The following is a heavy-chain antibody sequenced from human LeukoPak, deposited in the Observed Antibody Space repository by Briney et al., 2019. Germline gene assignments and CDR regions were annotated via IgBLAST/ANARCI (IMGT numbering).Heavy chain of an antibody. CDR2: ISNRGST. D-gene: IGHD5-24*01. CDR1: GGSVSSYY. V-gene: IGHV4-59*02. CDR3: AKMTTRRDDAFDM. J-gene: IGHJ3*02. Sequence: ESLSLTCTVSGGSVSSYYWSWIRQPPGKGLEWIGYISNRGSTNCNPPLKSRVTISVDTSKNQISLKLNSVTAADTAVYYCAKMTTRRDDAFDMWGQGTMVTVSS.